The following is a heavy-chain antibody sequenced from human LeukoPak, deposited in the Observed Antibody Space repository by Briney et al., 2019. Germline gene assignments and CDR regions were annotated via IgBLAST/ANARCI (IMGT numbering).Heavy chain of an antibody. CDR3: AREYNSSRYFDS. J-gene: IGHJ4*02. D-gene: IGHD6-13*01. CDR2: IYSSGST. V-gene: IGHV4-4*07. CDR1: GGSIGSYF. Sequence: SETLSLTCTVSGGSIGSYFWTWIRQPAGKGLEWVGRIYSSGSTNYNPSLKSRLTMSIDTSKSQFSLNLTSVTAADTAVYYCAREYNSSRYFDSWGQGTLVTVSS.